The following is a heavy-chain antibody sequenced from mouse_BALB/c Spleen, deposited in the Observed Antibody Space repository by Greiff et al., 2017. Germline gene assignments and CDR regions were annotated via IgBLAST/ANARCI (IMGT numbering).Heavy chain of an antibody. CDR1: GFTFNTYA. D-gene: IGHD2-4*01. J-gene: IGHJ3*01. CDR3: VYYDWAY. V-gene: IGHV10-1*02. Sequence: GGGLVQPKGSLKLSCAASGFTFNTYAMNWVRQAPGKGLEWVARIRSKSNNYATYYADSVKDRFTISRDDSQSMLYLQMNNLKTEDTAMYYCVYYDWAYWGQGTLVTVSA. CDR2: IRSKSNNYAT.